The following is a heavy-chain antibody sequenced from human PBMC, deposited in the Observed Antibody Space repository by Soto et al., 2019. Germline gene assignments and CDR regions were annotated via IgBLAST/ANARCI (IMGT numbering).Heavy chain of an antibody. J-gene: IGHJ4*02. CDR1: GFTVSSNH. V-gene: IGHV3-53*01. CDR3: AREWYYGSGTYGSLY. Sequence: EVQLVESGGGLIQPGGSLRLSCAASGFTVSSNHMSWVRQAPGKGLEWLSVIYSAGNTYYADSVKGRFTISRDNSKNTVYLQMTSLRAEDTAVYYCAREWYYGSGTYGSLYWGQGTLVTVSS. CDR2: IYSAGNT. D-gene: IGHD3-10*01.